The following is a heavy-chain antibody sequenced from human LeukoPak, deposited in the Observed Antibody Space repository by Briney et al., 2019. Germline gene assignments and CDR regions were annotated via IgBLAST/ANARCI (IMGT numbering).Heavy chain of an antibody. D-gene: IGHD6-13*01. CDR3: ARREGAAGTGGAFDI. J-gene: IGHJ3*02. CDR1: GGSISSYS. V-gene: IGHV4-59*08. CDR2: IYYSGGT. Sequence: PLETLSLTCTVSGGSISSYSWNWIRQPPGKGLEWIGYIYYSGGTKYNPSLKSRVTISVDTSKNQFSLRLSSVTAADTAVYYCARREGAAGTGGAFDIWGQGTTVTVSS.